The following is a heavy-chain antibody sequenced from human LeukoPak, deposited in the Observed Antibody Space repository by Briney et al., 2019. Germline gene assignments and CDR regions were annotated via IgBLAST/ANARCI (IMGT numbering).Heavy chain of an antibody. CDR1: GGSISSYY. V-gene: IGHV4-59*08. CDR2: IFYSGSP. D-gene: IGHD6-13*01. CDR3: ARVGIGAAANYGMDV. Sequence: SETLSLTCTVSGGSISSYYWSWIRQPPGKGLEWIGNIFYSGSPNYNPSLKSRVTTSFDTSKNQFSLKLSFVTAADTAVYYCARVGIGAAANYGMDVWGQGTTVTVSS. J-gene: IGHJ6*02.